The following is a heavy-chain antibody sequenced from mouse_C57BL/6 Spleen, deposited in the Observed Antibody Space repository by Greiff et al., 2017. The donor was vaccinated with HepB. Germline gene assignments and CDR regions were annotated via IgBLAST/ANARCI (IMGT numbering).Heavy chain of an antibody. CDR1: GFTFSDYG. Sequence: EVKLVESGGGLVKPGGSLKLSCAASGFTFSDYGMHWVRQAPEKGLEWVAYISSGSSTIYYADTVKGRFTISRDNAKNTLFLQMTSLRSEDTAMYYCATKGLLRGYYYAMDYWGQGTSVTVSS. V-gene: IGHV5-17*01. CDR3: ATKGLLRGYYYAMDY. J-gene: IGHJ4*01. D-gene: IGHD1-1*01. CDR2: ISSGSSTI.